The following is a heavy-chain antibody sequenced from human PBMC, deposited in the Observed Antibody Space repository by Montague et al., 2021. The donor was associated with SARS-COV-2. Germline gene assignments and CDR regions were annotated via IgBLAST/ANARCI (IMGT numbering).Heavy chain of an antibody. CDR3: ARVVSEHTAMAPDY. V-gene: IGHV3-48*04. CDR1: GFTFSRYS. J-gene: IGHJ4*02. Sequence: SLRLSCAAAGFTFSRYSMNWVRQAPGKGLEWISYISMSEARTQYADSVKGRFTISRDNARNSLYLQMRSLTGGDTAVYYCARVVSEHTAMAPDYWGQGTLVTVSS. CDR2: ISMSEART. D-gene: IGHD5-18*01.